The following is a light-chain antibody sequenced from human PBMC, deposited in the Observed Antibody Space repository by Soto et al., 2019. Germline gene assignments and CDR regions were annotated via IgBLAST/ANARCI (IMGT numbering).Light chain of an antibody. V-gene: IGKV3-11*01. CDR3: QQRSSWPVT. CDR1: QSFRGL. CDR2: DGS. J-gene: IGKJ5*01. Sequence: EVVLTQSPVTLSLSPGERATLSCRASQSFRGLLAWYQQKPGQAPRLLIYDGSDRATGIPARFSGSGSGTDFTLTISSLEPEDFAVYYCQQRSSWPVTFGQGTRLEIK.